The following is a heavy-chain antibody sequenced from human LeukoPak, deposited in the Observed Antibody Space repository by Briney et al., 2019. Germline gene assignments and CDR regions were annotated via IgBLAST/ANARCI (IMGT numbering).Heavy chain of an antibody. Sequence: SETLSLTCAVSGGSISSSNWWSWVRQPPGKGLEWNGEIYHSGSANYNPSLKSRVTISVDKSKNQFSLKLSSVTAADTAVYYCASRLKSGSYYWFDPWGQGTLVTVSS. V-gene: IGHV4-4*02. CDR1: GGSISSSNW. D-gene: IGHD1-26*01. CDR3: ASRLKSGSYYWFDP. J-gene: IGHJ5*02. CDR2: IYHSGSA.